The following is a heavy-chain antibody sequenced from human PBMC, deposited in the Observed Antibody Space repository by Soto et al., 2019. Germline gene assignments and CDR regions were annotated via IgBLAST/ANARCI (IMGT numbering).Heavy chain of an antibody. CDR3: ARDRRPKMARHDAFDI. CDR2: ISAYNGNT. Sequence: ASVKVSCKASGYTFTSYGISWVRQAPGQGLEWMGWISAYNGNTNYAQKLQGRVTMTTDTSTSTAYMELRSLRSDDTAVYYCARDRRPKMARHDAFDIWGQGTMVTVSS. D-gene: IGHD2-8*01. J-gene: IGHJ3*02. V-gene: IGHV1-18*01. CDR1: GYTFTSYG.